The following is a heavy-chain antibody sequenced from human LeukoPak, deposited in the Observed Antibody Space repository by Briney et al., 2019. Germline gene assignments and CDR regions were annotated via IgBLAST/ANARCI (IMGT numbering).Heavy chain of an antibody. CDR1: GYTFTSYD. D-gene: IGHD3-22*01. CDR3: ARDVDYYDSSGYYPDY. J-gene: IGHJ4*02. Sequence: ASVKVSCKASGYTFTSYDINWVRQAPGQGLEWMGIINPSGGSTSYAQKFQGRVTMTRDMSTSTVYMELSSLRSEDTAVYYCARDVDYYDSSGYYPDYWGQGTLVTVSS. CDR2: INPSGGST. V-gene: IGHV1-46*01.